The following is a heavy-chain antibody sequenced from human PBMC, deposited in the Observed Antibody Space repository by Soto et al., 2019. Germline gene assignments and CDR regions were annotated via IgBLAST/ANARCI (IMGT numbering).Heavy chain of an antibody. CDR3: ANEGSRKWFDP. J-gene: IGHJ5*02. D-gene: IGHD6-13*01. V-gene: IGHV1-46*01. Sequence: ASVKVSCKASGYTFTSYYMHWVRQAPGQGLEWMGIINPSGGSTSYAQKFQGRVTMTRDTSTSTVYMELSSLRSEDTAVYYCANEGSRKWFDPWGQGTLVTVSS. CDR1: GYTFTSYY. CDR2: INPSGGST.